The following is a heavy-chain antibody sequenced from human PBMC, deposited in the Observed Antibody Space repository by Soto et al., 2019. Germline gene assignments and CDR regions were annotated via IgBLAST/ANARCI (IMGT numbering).Heavy chain of an antibody. CDR3: ASGGTPIVY. V-gene: IGHV1-18*01. CDR1: GYTFTNFG. D-gene: IGHD3-16*01. Sequence: QVQLVQSGAEVKKPGASVKVSCKASGYTFTNFGISWVRQAPGQGLEWMGWISAYNGNTNYAKKFQGRVTMTTDTSTSTAYTEGRSRRFDDTAVYYCASGGTPIVYWGPGTLVTVYS. CDR2: ISAYNGNT. J-gene: IGHJ4*02.